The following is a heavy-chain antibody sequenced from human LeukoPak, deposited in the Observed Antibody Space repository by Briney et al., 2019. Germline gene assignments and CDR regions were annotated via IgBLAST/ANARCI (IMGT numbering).Heavy chain of an antibody. CDR1: GGSISSYY. D-gene: IGHD3-10*01. Sequence: PSETLSLTCTVSGGSISSYYWSWIRQPPGKGLEWIGHIYNSGSTNYNPSLKSRVTISVDTSKNQFSLKLSSVTAADTAVYYCARGYGSFSIWGQGTLVTVSS. J-gene: IGHJ4*02. V-gene: IGHV4-4*09. CDR2: IYNSGST. CDR3: ARGYGSFSI.